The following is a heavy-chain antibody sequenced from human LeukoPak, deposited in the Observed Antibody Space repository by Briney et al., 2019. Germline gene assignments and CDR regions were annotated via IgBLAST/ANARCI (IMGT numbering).Heavy chain of an antibody. J-gene: IGHJ6*03. V-gene: IGHV4-59*01. Sequence: SETLSLTCTVSGGSISSYYWSWIRQPPGKGLEWIGYIYYSGSTNYNPSLKSRVTISVDTSKDQFSLKLSSVTAADTAVYYCARVGGYYDSSGYYYYDYYYYYMDVWGKGTTVTVSS. CDR1: GGSISSYY. D-gene: IGHD3-22*01. CDR3: ARVGGYYDSSGYYYYDYYYYYMDV. CDR2: IYYSGST.